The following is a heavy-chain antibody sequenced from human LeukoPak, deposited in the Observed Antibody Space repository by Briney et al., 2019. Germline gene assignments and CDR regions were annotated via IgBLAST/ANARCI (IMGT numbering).Heavy chain of an antibody. CDR1: GFTFSSYA. V-gene: IGHV3-23*01. CDR3: AKDLRYSYGYDDWFDP. D-gene: IGHD5-18*01. CDR2: ISGSGGST. J-gene: IGHJ5*02. Sequence: GGSLRLSCAASGFTFSSYAMSWVRQAPGKGLEWVSAISGSGGSTYYADSVKGRFTISRDNSKNTLYLQMSSLRAEDTAVYYCAKDLRYSYGYDDWFDPWGQGTLVTVSS.